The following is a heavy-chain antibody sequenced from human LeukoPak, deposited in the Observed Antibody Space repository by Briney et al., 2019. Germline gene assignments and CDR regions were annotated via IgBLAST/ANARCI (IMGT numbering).Heavy chain of an antibody. J-gene: IGHJ4*02. CDR1: GFTFGDYA. Sequence: GGSLSLSCTASGFTFGDYAMTYVRQAPGKGLEWVSFIRSKTYGGTTEYAASVKGRFTISRDDSRSIAYLQMNSLKTEDTAVYYCTRDPRHWNYGDYWGQGTLVTVSS. D-gene: IGHD1-1*01. CDR3: TRDPRHWNYGDY. CDR2: IRSKTYGGTT. V-gene: IGHV3-49*04.